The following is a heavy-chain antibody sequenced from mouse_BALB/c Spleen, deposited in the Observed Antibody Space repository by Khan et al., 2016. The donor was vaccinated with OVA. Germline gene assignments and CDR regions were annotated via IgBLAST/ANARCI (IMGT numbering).Heavy chain of an antibody. CDR1: GYSITSDYA. D-gene: IGHD1-1*01. V-gene: IGHV3-2*02. Sequence: EVQLQESGPGLAKPSQSLSLTCTVTGYSITSDYAWNWIRQFPGNKLEWMGNISYSGSTSYNPSLKSRISFTRDTSKNQVFLQLNSVTTEDTATYDCSGGPVGRFAYWGQGTLVTVSA. CDR3: SGGPVGRFAY. J-gene: IGHJ3*01. CDR2: ISYSGST.